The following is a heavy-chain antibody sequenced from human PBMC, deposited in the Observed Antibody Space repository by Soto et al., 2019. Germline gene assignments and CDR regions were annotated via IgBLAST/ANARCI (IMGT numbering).Heavy chain of an antibody. J-gene: IGHJ4*02. CDR1: GGSISSSSYY. Sequence: PSETLSLTCTVSGGSISSSSYYWGWIRQPPGKGLEWIGSIYYSGSTYYNPSLKSRVTISVDTSKNQFSLKLSSVTAADTAVYYCACGYSGYVYFDYWGQGTLVTVS. D-gene: IGHD5-12*01. CDR3: ACGYSGYVYFDY. V-gene: IGHV4-39*01. CDR2: IYYSGST.